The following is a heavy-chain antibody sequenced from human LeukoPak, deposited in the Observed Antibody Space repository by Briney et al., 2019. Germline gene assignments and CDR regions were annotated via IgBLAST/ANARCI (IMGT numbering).Heavy chain of an antibody. J-gene: IGHJ4*02. V-gene: IGHV1-69*05. Sequence: SVKVSCKASGGTFSGYAISWVRQAPGQGLEWMGGIIPIFCTANYAQKFQGRVTITTNESTSTAYMELSSLRSEDTAVYYCAGGESKAARLDYWGQGTLVTVSS. CDR2: IIPIFCTA. D-gene: IGHD6-6*01. CDR3: AGGESKAARLDY. CDR1: GGTFSGYA.